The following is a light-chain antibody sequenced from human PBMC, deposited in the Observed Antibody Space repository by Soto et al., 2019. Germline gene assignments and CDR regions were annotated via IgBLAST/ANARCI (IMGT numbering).Light chain of an antibody. CDR3: MQPLHTPLT. CDR2: LGS. Sequence: DIVMTQSPLSLPVAPGEAASISCKSSQSLLHGNGFNYLNWYLQKPGQSPQLLIYLGSNRASGVPDRISGSGSGSDFTLKISRVEAEDVVVYDFMQPLHTPLTFGGGTKVEIK. CDR1: QSLLHGNGFNY. V-gene: IGKV2-28*01. J-gene: IGKJ4*01.